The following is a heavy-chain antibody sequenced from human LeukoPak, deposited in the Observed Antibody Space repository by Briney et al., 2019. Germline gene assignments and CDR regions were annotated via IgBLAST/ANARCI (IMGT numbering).Heavy chain of an antibody. CDR3: ARDAYYYDSSGYFDY. J-gene: IGHJ4*02. CDR1: GFTVSSNY. CDR2: IYSGGST. Sequence: PGGSLRLSCAASGFTVSSNYMRWVRQAPGKGLEWVSVIYSGGSTYYADSVKGRFTISRDNSKNTLYLQMNSLRAEDTAVYYCARDAYYYDSSGYFDYWGQGTLVTVSS. D-gene: IGHD3-22*01. V-gene: IGHV3-66*01.